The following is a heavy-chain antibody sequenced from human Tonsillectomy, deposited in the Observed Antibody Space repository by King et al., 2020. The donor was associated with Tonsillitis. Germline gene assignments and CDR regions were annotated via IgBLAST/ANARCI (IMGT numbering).Heavy chain of an antibody. CDR3: ANGGPATSFFDY. Sequence: VQLVESGGGLVQPGRSLRLSCAASGFTFDDYAIHWVRQAPGKGLEWVSGISWNSNYIAYSDSVKGRFTISRDNAKNSLYLQMHSLRAEDSAFYYCANGGPATSFFDYWGQGTLVTVSS. CDR1: GFTFDDYA. V-gene: IGHV3-9*01. J-gene: IGHJ4*02. CDR2: ISWNSNYI. D-gene: IGHD2-2*01.